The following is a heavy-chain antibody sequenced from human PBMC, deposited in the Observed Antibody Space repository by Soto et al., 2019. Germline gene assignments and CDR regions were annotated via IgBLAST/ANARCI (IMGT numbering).Heavy chain of an antibody. J-gene: IGHJ5*02. CDR1: GGSISSYY. CDR3: ARIDCSSPSCDWFDP. CDR2: IYYSGST. Sequence: QVQLQESGPGLVKPSETLSLTCTVSGGSISSYYWSWIRQPPGKGLEWIGYIYYSGSTNYNPSLKSRVTISVDTSKNQFSLKLSSVTAADTAVYYCARIDCSSPSCDWFDPWGQGTLVTVSS. V-gene: IGHV4-59*01. D-gene: IGHD2-2*01.